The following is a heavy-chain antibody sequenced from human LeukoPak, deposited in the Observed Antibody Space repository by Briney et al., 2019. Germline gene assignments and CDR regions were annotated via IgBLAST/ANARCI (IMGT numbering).Heavy chain of an antibody. CDR1: GGTFSSYA. CDR3: ARDTYDYSSSWYLSVRSFDY. V-gene: IGHV1-69*04. CDR2: IIPILGIA. J-gene: IGHJ4*02. D-gene: IGHD6-13*01. Sequence: SVKVSCKASGGTFSSYAIRWVRQAPGQGPEWIGRIIPILGIANYAQKFQGRVTITADKSTSTAYMELSSLRSEDTAVYYCARDTYDYSSSWYLSVRSFDYWGQGTLVTVSS.